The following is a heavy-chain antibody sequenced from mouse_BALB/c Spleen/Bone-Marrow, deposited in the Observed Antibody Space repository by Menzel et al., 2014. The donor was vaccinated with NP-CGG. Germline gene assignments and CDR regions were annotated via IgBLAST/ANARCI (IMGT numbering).Heavy chain of an antibody. Sequence: QVQLQQSGPQLVRPGASVKISCKASGYSFTSYWMHWVKQRPGQGLEWIGMIDPSDSETKLNQKFKDKATLTVDKSSSTAYLQLSSPTSEDSAVYYCARRGNAPFAYWGQGTLVTVSA. CDR3: ARRGNAPFAY. CDR1: GYSFTSYW. CDR2: IDPSDSET. J-gene: IGHJ3*01. D-gene: IGHD2-1*01. V-gene: IGHV1S126*01.